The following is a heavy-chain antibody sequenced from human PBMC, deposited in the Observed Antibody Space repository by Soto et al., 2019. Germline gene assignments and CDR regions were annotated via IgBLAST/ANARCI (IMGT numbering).Heavy chain of an antibody. V-gene: IGHV1-18*01. CDR2: ISAYNGNT. Sequence: ASVKVSCKASGYTFANSGIRWVRQAPGQGLEWMGWISAYNGNTNYAQKLQGRVTMTTDTSTSTAYMELRSLRSDDTAVYYCARTRYSSSSHLLFDYWGQGTLVTVSS. D-gene: IGHD6-6*01. CDR3: ARTRYSSSSHLLFDY. CDR1: GYTFANSG. J-gene: IGHJ4*02.